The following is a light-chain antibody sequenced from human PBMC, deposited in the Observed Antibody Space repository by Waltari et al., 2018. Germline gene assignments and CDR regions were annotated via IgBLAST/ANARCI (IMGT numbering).Light chain of an antibody. CDR3: AAWDDSLSGPG. CDR1: TSNIGSNT. CDR2: TNN. Sequence: QSVLTQPPSASRTPGQTVPISCSGSTSNIGSNTVNWYQQPPGTAPKPLIYTNNQRPSGVPDRFSGSKSGTSASLAISGLQSEDEADYYCAAWDDSLSGPGFGGGTKVTVL. V-gene: IGLV1-44*01. J-gene: IGLJ3*02.